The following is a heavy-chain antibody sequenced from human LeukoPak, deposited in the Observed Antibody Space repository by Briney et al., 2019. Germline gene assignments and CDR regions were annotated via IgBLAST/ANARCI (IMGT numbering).Heavy chain of an antibody. Sequence: SETLSLTCAVYGGSFSGYYWSWIRQPPGKGLEWIGEINHSGSTNYNPSLKSRVTISVDTSKNQFSLKLSSVTAADTAVYYCARGKYYDSSGYYYGPPGYYYYYMDVWGKGTTVTVSS. CDR1: GGSFSGYY. D-gene: IGHD3-22*01. V-gene: IGHV4-34*01. J-gene: IGHJ6*03. CDR3: ARGKYYDSSGYYYGPPGYYYYYMDV. CDR2: INHSGST.